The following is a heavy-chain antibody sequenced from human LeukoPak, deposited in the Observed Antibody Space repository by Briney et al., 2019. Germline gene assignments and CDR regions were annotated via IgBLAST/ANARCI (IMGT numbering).Heavy chain of an antibody. V-gene: IGHV3-23*01. Sequence: GWSLRLSCAASGFTFSSYAMSWVRQPPGKGLEWVSAISGSGGSTYYADSVKGRFTISRDNSKSTLYLQMNSLKAVDTAVYYCASNWAYDYVVQSYWGQGTLVTVSS. CDR2: ISGSGGST. J-gene: IGHJ4*02. CDR1: GFTFSSYA. CDR3: ASNWAYDYVVQSY. D-gene: IGHD3-16*01.